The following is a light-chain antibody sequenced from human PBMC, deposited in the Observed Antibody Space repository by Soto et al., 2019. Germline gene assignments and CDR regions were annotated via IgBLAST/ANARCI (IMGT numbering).Light chain of an antibody. CDR2: TNN. Sequence: QSVLTQPPSASGTPGQRVTISCSGSFSNIGRDYVYWYQQFPGTAPKLLTYTNNQRPSGVPDRFSGYKSGTSASLAISGLRSGDEADYYCAAWDDTLRAWVFGGGTKLTVL. J-gene: IGLJ3*02. V-gene: IGLV1-47*02. CDR3: AAWDDTLRAWV. CDR1: FSNIGRDY.